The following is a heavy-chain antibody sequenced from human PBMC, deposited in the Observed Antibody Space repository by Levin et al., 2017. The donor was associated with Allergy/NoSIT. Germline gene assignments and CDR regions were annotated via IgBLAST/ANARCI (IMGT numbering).Heavy chain of an antibody. CDR2: FSLSGNT. D-gene: IGHD1/OR15-1a*01. Sequence: SETLSLTCTVSTGSIIGYFWSWIRQSPGKGLEWLGCFSLSGNTNYNPSLKSRLTISVDTSRNRVFLNLNSVTAADTAVYYCARRPPPREQNALPPSPYGMDVWGQGATVTVSS. CDR1: TGSIIGYF. J-gene: IGHJ6*02. V-gene: IGHV4-59*01. CDR3: ARRPPPREQNALPPSPYGMDV.